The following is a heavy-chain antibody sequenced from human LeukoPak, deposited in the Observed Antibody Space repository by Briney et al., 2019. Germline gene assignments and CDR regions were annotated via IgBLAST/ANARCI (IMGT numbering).Heavy chain of an antibody. CDR2: IYSGGST. J-gene: IGHJ4*02. V-gene: IGHV3-53*01. D-gene: IGHD3-22*01. CDR3: ASNLGIDSSVSY. CDR1: GFTVSSNY. Sequence: PGGSLRLSCAASGFTVSSNYMSWVRQAAGKGLEWVSVIYSGGSTYYADSVKGRFTISRDNSKNTLYLQMNSLRAEDTAVYHCASNLGIDSSVSYWGQGTLVTVSS.